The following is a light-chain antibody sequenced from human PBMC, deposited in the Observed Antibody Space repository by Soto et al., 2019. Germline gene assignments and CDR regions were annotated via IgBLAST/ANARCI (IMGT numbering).Light chain of an antibody. J-gene: IGKJ1*01. CDR3: QQYNNWPLT. V-gene: IGKV3-15*01. Sequence: EIVMTQSPATLSVSPGERDTLSCRASQSVSSNLAWYQQKPGQAPRLLMYGASTRATGIPARFSGSGSGTEFTLTISSLQSEDFAVFYCQQYNNWPLTFGQGDQGGYQT. CDR2: GAS. CDR1: QSVSSN.